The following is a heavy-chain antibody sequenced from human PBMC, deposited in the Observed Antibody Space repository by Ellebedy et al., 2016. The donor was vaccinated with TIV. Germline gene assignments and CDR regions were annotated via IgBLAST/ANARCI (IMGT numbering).Heavy chain of an antibody. J-gene: IGHJ4*02. Sequence: AASVKVSCKASGYTFTSYAMHWVRQAPGQRLEWMGWINAGNGNTKYSQKFQGRVTITADKSTSTAYMELSSLRSEDTAVYYCARETSDVVVVAATEFDYWGQGTLVTVSS. CDR2: INAGNGNT. CDR1: GYTFTSYA. CDR3: ARETSDVVVVAATEFDY. D-gene: IGHD2-15*01. V-gene: IGHV1-3*01.